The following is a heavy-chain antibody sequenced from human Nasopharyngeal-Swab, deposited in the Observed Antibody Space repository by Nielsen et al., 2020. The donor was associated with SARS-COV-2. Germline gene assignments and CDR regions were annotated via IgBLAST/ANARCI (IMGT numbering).Heavy chain of an antibody. Sequence: SLKISCAASGFTFDDYAMHWVRQAPGKGLEWVSGISWNSGSIGYADSVKGRFTISRDNAKNSLYLQMNSLRAEDTAVYYCARSPGEYCSSTSCYASRDNYYYYGMDVWGQGTTVTVSS. V-gene: IGHV3-9*01. J-gene: IGHJ6*02. CDR2: ISWNSGSI. D-gene: IGHD2-2*01. CDR3: ARSPGEYCSSTSCYASRDNYYYYGMDV. CDR1: GFTFDDYA.